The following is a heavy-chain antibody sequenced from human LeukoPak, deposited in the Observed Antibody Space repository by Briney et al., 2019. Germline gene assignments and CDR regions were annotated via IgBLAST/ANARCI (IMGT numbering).Heavy chain of an antibody. CDR3: AGGGDFDY. CDR1: GFTFSSYI. Sequence: GGSLRLSCAASGFTFSSYIVNWVRQAPGEGLEWVSSISSSSSYIYYADSVKGRFAISRDNAKNSVYLQMNSLRAEDTAVYFCAGGGDFDYWGQGILVTVSA. J-gene: IGHJ4*02. CDR2: ISSSSSYI. V-gene: IGHV3-21*01. D-gene: IGHD3-16*01.